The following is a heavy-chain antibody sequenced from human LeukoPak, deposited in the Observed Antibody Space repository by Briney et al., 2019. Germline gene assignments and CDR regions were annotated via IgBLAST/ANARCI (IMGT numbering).Heavy chain of an antibody. Sequence: GGSLRLSCATSGFTFSSYGMHWVRQAPGKGLEWVADIWYDGSKTYYADSVKGRFTISRDYSKNTLYLQMNNLRAEDTAVYYCAKSLGATIGFFDYWGQGTLVTVSS. CDR3: AKSLGATIGFFDY. D-gene: IGHD1-26*01. CDR1: GFTFSSYG. CDR2: IWYDGSKT. V-gene: IGHV3-33*06. J-gene: IGHJ4*02.